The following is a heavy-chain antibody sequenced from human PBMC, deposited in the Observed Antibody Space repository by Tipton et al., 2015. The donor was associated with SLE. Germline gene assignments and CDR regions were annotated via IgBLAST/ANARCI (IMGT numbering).Heavy chain of an antibody. D-gene: IGHD6-19*01. CDR2: ISTNGAST. V-gene: IGHV3-64*02. Sequence: SLRLSCAASGFTFSSYTMHWVRQAPGKGLEYVSAISTNGASTYYADSVKGRFTISRDNSKNTLYLQMGSLRAEDMAVYYCARDSSDWYWSGYFDLWGRGTLVTVSS. J-gene: IGHJ2*01. CDR3: ARDSSDWYWSGYFDL. CDR1: GFTFSSYT.